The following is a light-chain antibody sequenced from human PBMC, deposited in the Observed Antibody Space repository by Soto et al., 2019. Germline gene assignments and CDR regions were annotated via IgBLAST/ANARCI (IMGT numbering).Light chain of an antibody. Sequence: QSALTQPASVSGSPGQSITISCTGTSSDVGGYKYVSWYQQHPGKTPKLLIYEVSNRPSGVSNRFSGSKSGNTASLTISGLQAEDEADYYCSSYTSSATGVFGGGTQLTVL. J-gene: IGLJ2*01. CDR2: EVS. CDR1: SSDVGGYKY. CDR3: SSYTSSATGV. V-gene: IGLV2-14*01.